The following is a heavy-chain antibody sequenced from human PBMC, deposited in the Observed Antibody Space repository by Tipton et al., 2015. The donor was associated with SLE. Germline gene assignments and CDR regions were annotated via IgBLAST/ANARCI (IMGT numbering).Heavy chain of an antibody. D-gene: IGHD2-15*01. V-gene: IGHV3-21*01. CDR2: ISSSSSYL. CDR1: GFTFSSYS. Sequence: GSLRLSCAASGFTFSSYSMNWVRQAPGKGLEWVSSISSSSSYLYYADSVKGRFTISRDNAKNSLYLQMNSLRAEDTAVYYCARGAPGGGILDYWGQGTLVTVSS. J-gene: IGHJ4*02. CDR3: ARGAPGGGILDY.